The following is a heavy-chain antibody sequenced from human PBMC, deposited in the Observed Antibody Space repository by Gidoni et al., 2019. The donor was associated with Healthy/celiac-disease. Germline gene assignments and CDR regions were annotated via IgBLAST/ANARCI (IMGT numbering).Heavy chain of an antibody. D-gene: IGHD6-13*01. CDR3: AKDGSSSLHYYYYYYYMDV. J-gene: IGHJ6*03. Sequence: EVQLVESGGGLVQPGRSLRLSCAASGFTFDDYAMTWVRQAPGKGLEWVSGISWNSGSIGYADSVKGRFTISRDNAKNSLYLQMNSLRAEDTALYYCAKDGSSSLHYYYYYYYMDVWGKGTTVTVSS. CDR2: ISWNSGSI. CDR1: GFTFDDYA. V-gene: IGHV3-9*01.